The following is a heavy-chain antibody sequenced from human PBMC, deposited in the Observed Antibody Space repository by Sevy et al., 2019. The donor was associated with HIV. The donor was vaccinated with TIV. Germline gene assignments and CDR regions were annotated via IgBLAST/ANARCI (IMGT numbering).Heavy chain of an antibody. CDR2: LQTSGST. CDR1: GGSISSYS. CDR3: ARDFGYSSTWYPHYFDY. D-gene: IGHD6-13*01. J-gene: IGHJ4*02. V-gene: IGHV4-4*07. Sequence: SETLSLTCTVSGGSISSYSWGWIRQPAGKGLEWLGRLQTSGSTNYNPSLKSRLTMSVDTSKNQFSLKWNSVTAADTAVDYCARDFGYSSTWYPHYFDYWGQGILVTVSS.